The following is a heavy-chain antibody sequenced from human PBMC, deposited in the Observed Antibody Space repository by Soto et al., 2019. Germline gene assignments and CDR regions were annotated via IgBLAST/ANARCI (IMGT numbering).Heavy chain of an antibody. J-gene: IGHJ4*02. CDR3: AREFPGDYPIDY. Sequence: GGSLRLSCTASGFTFSNYGIHWVRQAPGKGLEWVSVISYDGSNKYFADSVKGRFTISRDNSKNSLYLQMNSLRAEDTAVYYCAREFPGDYPIDYWGQGTLITVSS. D-gene: IGHD4-17*01. CDR2: ISYDGSNK. CDR1: GFTFSNYG. V-gene: IGHV3-30*03.